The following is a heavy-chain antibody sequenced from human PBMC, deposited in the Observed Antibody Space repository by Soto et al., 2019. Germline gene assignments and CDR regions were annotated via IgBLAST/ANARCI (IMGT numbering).Heavy chain of an antibody. J-gene: IGHJ4*02. D-gene: IGHD2-15*01. CDR3: ARAGCSGGTCDPDY. V-gene: IGHV3-33*01. CDR1: GFTFSSYG. Sequence: QVQLVESGGGVVQPGRSLRLSCAASGFTFSSYGMHWVRQAPGKGLEWVAVIWYDGSNKYYADSVKGRFTISRDNSKNSLFLQMNSLRAEDTAVYYCARAGCSGGTCDPDYWGQGTLVTVSS. CDR2: IWYDGSNK.